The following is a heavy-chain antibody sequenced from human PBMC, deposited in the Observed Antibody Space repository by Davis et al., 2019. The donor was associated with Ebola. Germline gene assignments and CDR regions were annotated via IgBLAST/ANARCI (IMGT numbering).Heavy chain of an antibody. Sequence: GESLKISCAASGFTFSNYAIHWVRQAPGKGLEWVAFIRYDGSNKYYADSVKGRFTISRDNSKNTLYRQMNSLRVEDTAVYYCAKDVPSLDYGMDVWGQGTTVTVSS. CDR1: GFTFSNYA. J-gene: IGHJ6*02. CDR3: AKDVPSLDYGMDV. V-gene: IGHV3-30*02. CDR2: IRYDGSNK. D-gene: IGHD3-10*02.